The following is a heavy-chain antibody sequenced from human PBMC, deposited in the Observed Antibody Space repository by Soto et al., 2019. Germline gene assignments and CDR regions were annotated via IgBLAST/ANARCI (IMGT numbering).Heavy chain of an antibody. CDR2: INQDGSEK. CDR1: GFTFSRYW. V-gene: IGHV3-7*01. CDR3: ASPPTNLDYGDDNWFDP. D-gene: IGHD4-17*01. J-gene: IGHJ5*02. Sequence: EVQLEESGGGLVQPGGSLRLSCAASGFTFSRYWMSWVRQAPGKGLEWVANINQDGSEKYYVDSVKGRFTISRDNAKNLLLLQMNSLRVEDTAVYYCASPPTNLDYGDDNWFDPWGQGSLVTVSS.